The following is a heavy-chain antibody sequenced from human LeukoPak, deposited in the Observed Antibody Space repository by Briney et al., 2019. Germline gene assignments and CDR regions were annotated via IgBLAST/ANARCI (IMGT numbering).Heavy chain of an antibody. CDR2: MNPNSGNT. CDR3: VRELHRNWGSAFDI. CDR1: GYTFTSYD. V-gene: IGHV1-8*01. J-gene: IGHJ3*02. Sequence: ASVKVSCKASGYTFTSYDINSVRQATGQGLEWMGWMNPNSGNTGYAQKFQGRVTMTRNTSISTAYMELSSLRSEDTAVYYCVRELHRNWGSAFDIWGQGTMVTVSS. D-gene: IGHD7-27*01.